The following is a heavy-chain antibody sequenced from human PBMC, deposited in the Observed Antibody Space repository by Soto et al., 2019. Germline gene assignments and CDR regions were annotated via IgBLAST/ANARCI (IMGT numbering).Heavy chain of an antibody. CDR3: ARGGGGESIAARPLWHYYYMDV. V-gene: IGHV4-31*03. J-gene: IGHJ6*03. Sequence: QVQLQESGPGLVKPSQTLSLTCTVSGGSISSGGYYWSWIRQHPGKGLEWIGYIYYSGSTYYNPSLKRRVTISVDTSKNQFSLKLSSVTAADTAVYYCARGGGGESIAARPLWHYYYMDVWGKGTTVTVSS. CDR1: GGSISSGGYY. CDR2: IYYSGST. D-gene: IGHD6-6*01.